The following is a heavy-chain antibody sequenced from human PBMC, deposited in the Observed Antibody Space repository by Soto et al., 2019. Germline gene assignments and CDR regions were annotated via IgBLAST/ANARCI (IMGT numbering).Heavy chain of an antibody. Sequence: GGSLRLSCSASGFTFSSYAMHWVRQAPGKGLEYVSAISSNGGSTYYADSVKGRFTISRDNSKNTLYLQMSSLRAEDTAVYYCVKILGFYGDYVFRWFDPWGQGTLVTVSS. CDR2: ISSNGGST. V-gene: IGHV3-64D*08. J-gene: IGHJ5*02. D-gene: IGHD4-17*01. CDR3: VKILGFYGDYVFRWFDP. CDR1: GFTFSSYA.